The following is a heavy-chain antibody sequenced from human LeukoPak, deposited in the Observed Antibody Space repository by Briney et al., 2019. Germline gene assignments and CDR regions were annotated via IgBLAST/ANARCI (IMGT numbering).Heavy chain of an antibody. CDR1: GFTFSSYS. V-gene: IGHV3-48*01. Sequence: GGSLRLSCAASGFTFSSYSMNWVRQAPGKGLEWVSYISSSSSTIYYADSVKGRFTISRDNAKNSLYLQMNSLRAEDTAVYYCAGRTGRKFDYWGQGTLVTVSS. J-gene: IGHJ4*02. CDR2: ISSSSSTI. CDR3: AGRTGRKFDY.